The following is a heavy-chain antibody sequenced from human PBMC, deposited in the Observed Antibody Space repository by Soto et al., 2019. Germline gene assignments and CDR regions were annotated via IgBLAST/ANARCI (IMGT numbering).Heavy chain of an antibody. D-gene: IGHD1-26*01. V-gene: IGHV4-61*01. CDR1: GASVSSGSNY. CDR2: IYYSGST. Sequence: QVQLQESGPGLMKPSETLSLTCTVSGASVSSGSNYWSWIRQPPGKGLEWIGYIYYSGSTSYNPSLESRVTISADTSKNQFSLKLSSVTAADTAVYYCARDYASRLGGSGNGFDYWGQGTLVTVSS. CDR3: ARDYASRLGGSGNGFDY. J-gene: IGHJ4*02.